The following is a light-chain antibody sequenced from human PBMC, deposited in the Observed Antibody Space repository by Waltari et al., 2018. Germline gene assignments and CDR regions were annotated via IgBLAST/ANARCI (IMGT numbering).Light chain of an antibody. V-gene: IGKV2-28*01. Sequence: DIVLTQSPLSLPVTPGEPASISCKSSQSLLHSNGYKYLDWYLQRPGQSPRLLIYLGSNRASGAPDRFSASGSDTDFTLKISRVEAEDVGLYYCMQSLKSFPSTFGQGTRLEIK. CDR1: QSLLHSNGYKY. CDR2: LGS. J-gene: IGKJ2*01. CDR3: MQSLKSFPST.